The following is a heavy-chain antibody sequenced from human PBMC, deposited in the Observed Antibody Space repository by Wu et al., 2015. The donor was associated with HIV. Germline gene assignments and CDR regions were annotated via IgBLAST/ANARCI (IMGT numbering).Heavy chain of an antibody. CDR1: GFTLTDYF. CDR2: VNTNTGGT. Sequence: QVQLVQSGAEVKKPGASVKVSCKASGFTLTDYFIHWVRQAPGQRLEWMGWVNTNTGGTNYAQKFQGKVTMTRDTSISTAYMELNSLRSDDTAIYYCARDELFRVDDSLDLWGQGTMVTVSS. J-gene: IGHJ3*01. CDR3: ARDELFRVDDSLDL. D-gene: IGHD2-21*01. V-gene: IGHV1-2*02.